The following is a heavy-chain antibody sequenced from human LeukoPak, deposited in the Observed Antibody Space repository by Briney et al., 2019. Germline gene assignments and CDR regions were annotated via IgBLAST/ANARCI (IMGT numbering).Heavy chain of an antibody. CDR3: ARGGAQGYHLPY. J-gene: IGHJ4*02. D-gene: IGHD2-15*01. V-gene: IGHV3-53*01. Sequence: GGSLRLSCAASGFNVSSNYMRWVRQAPGKGLEWVSVIYSGGSTYYADSVKGRFTISRDNSKSTLYLQMNSLRAEDTAVYYCARGGAQGYHLPYWGQGTRVTVSS. CDR2: IYSGGST. CDR1: GFNVSSNY.